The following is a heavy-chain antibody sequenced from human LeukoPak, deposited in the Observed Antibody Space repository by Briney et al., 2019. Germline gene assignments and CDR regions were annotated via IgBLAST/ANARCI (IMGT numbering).Heavy chain of an antibody. J-gene: IGHJ3*02. Sequence: ASVKVSCKASGYTFTGYYMHWVRQAPGQGLEWMGWINPNSGGTNYAQKFQGRVTMTRDKSIRTAYMELSRLTSDDTAVYYCATLTGGDDAFDIWGQGTMVTVSS. CDR3: ATLTGGDDAFDI. CDR1: GYTFTGYY. CDR2: INPNSGGT. D-gene: IGHD4-23*01. V-gene: IGHV1-2*02.